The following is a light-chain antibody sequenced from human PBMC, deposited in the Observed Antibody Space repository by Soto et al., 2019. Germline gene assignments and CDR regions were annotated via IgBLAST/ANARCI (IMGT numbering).Light chain of an antibody. J-gene: IGLJ7*01. CDR2: VNSGGSH. Sequence: QPVLTQSPSASASLGASVKLTCTLSSGHSNYAIAWHQQQPEKGPRYLMKVNSGGSHIKGDGIPDRFSGSSSGAERYLFISSPQPEDEADSYGQTWGTGSAIVVFGGGTQLTVL. CDR3: QTWGTGSAIVV. CDR1: SGHSNYA. V-gene: IGLV4-69*01.